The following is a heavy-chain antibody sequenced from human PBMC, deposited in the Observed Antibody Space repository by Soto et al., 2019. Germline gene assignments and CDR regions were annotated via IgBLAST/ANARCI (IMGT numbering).Heavy chain of an antibody. CDR1: GFTFSSYG. CDR2: IWYDGSNK. J-gene: IGHJ6*02. D-gene: IGHD1-26*01. Sequence: GGSLRLSCAACGFTFSSYGMHWVRQAPGKXLEWVAVIWYDGSNKYYADSVKGRFTISSDNSKNTLYLQMNSLRAEDTAVYYCARDRRKWELRDHYYYGMDVWGQGTTVTVSS. V-gene: IGHV3-33*01. CDR3: ARDRRKWELRDHYYYGMDV.